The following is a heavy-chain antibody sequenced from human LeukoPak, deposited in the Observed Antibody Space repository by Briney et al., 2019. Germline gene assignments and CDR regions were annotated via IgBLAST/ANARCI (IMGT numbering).Heavy chain of an antibody. D-gene: IGHD4-17*01. CDR1: GFTLNSNY. V-gene: IGHV3-53*01. CDR2: ILRGGST. CDR3: ARERFGDYINWFDP. J-gene: IGHJ5*02. Sequence: GGSLRLSCAVSGFTLNSNYVVWVRQAPGKGLEWVSVILRGGSTSYAESVKGRFTISRDTSKNTVYLQLNSLRVEDTAVYYCARERFGDYINWFDPWGEGTLVSVSS.